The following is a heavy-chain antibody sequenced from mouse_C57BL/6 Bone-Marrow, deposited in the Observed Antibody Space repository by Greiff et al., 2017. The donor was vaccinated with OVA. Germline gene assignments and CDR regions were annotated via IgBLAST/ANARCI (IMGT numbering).Heavy chain of an antibody. V-gene: IGHV1-82*01. J-gene: IGHJ2*01. CDR1: GYAFSSSW. CDR2: IYPGDGDT. D-gene: IGHD1-1*01. Sequence: QVQLKESGPELVKPGASVKISCKASGYAFSSSWMNWVKQRPGKGLEWIGRIYPGDGDTNYNGKFKGKATLTADKSSSTAYMQLSSLTSEDSAVYFCARRTTVVAPFDYWGQGTTLTVSS. CDR3: ARRTTVVAPFDY.